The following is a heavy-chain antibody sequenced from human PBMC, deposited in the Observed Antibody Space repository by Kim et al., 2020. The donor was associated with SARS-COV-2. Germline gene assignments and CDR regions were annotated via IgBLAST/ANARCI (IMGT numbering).Heavy chain of an antibody. J-gene: IGHJ6*02. Sequence: VKGPFTISRDNSKNTRYLQMNSLRAEDTAVYYCAKAFSSWTTRYYYGMDVWGQGTTVTVSS. V-gene: IGHV3-30*02. CDR3: AKAFSSWTTRYYYGMDV. D-gene: IGHD6-13*01.